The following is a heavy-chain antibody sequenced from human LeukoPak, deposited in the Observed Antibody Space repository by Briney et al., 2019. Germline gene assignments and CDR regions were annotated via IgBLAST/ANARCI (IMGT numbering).Heavy chain of an antibody. V-gene: IGHV3-21*01. CDR3: ARDSSGSDHFDN. CDR2: ISSGSSFT. CDR1: GFTFSSYS. J-gene: IGHJ4*02. D-gene: IGHD3-10*01. Sequence: GGSLRLSCAASGFTFSSYSMNWVRQAPGKGLEWVSSISSGSSFTYYADSVKGRFTISRDNAKNSLYLQMNSLRAEDTAVYYCARDSSGSDHFDNWGQGTLVTFSS.